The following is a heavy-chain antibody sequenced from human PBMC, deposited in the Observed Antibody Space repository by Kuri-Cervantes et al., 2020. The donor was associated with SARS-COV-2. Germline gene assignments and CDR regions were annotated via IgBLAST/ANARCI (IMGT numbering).Heavy chain of an antibody. CDR3: ATRIAARPVGLEGYDWYFDL. CDR1: GGSFSGYY. Sequence: SETLSLTCAVYGGSFSGYYWSWIRQPPGKGLEWIGEINHSGSTNYNPSLKSRVTISVDTSKNQFFLKLSSVTAADTAVYYCATRIAARPVGLEGYDWYFDLWGRGTLVIVSS. J-gene: IGHJ2*01. V-gene: IGHV4-34*01. D-gene: IGHD6-6*01. CDR2: INHSGST.